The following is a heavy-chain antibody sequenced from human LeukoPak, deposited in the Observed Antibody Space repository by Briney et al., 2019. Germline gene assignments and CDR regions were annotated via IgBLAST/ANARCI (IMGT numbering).Heavy chain of an antibody. V-gene: IGHV1-46*01. D-gene: IGHD3-3*01. CDR1: GYTFTSYY. Sequence: ASVKVSCKASGYTFTSYYMHWVRLAPGQGLEWMGIINPSGGSTSYAQKFQGRVTMTRDTSTSTVYMELSSLRSEDTAVYYCARDGPVHYDFWSGYYSDYYGMDVWGQGTTVTVSS. CDR3: ARDGPVHYDFWSGYYSDYYGMDV. J-gene: IGHJ6*02. CDR2: INPSGGST.